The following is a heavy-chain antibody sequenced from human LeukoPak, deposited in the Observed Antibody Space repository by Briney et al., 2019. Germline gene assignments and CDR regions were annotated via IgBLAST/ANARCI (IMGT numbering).Heavy chain of an antibody. CDR2: INPNSGDT. CDR3: ARQLAGGGNADYFDS. CDR1: GYTFTGYY. V-gene: IGHV1-2*02. Sequence: ASVKVSCKTSGYTFTGYYMHWVRQAPGQRLEWMGWINPNSGDTNYAQKFQGRVTISVDTSKNEFTLKVHSVNAADTAVYFCARQLAGGGNADYFDSWGQGTLVTVSS. D-gene: IGHD6-13*01. J-gene: IGHJ4*02.